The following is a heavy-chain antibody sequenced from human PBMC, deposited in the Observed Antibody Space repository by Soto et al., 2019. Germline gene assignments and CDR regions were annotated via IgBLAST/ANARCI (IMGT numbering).Heavy chain of an antibody. J-gene: IGHJ4*02. CDR3: AKSFTQSNVWRAYRNKTHFDY. CDR1: GFTLSNYG. CDR2: ISGAGDTT. Sequence: EVRLLESGGGLVQPGGSLRLSCEGSGFTLSNYGMDWVRQAPGKGLEWISFISGAGDTTYYADSVKGRFIISRDNSKNTLYLQMNSLRAEDTAIYYCAKSFTQSNVWRAYRNKTHFDYWGQGALVTVTS. V-gene: IGHV3-23*01. D-gene: IGHD3-16*02.